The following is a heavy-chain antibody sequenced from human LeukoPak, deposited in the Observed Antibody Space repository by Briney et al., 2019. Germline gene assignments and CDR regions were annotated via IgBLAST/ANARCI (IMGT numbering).Heavy chain of an antibody. CDR1: GFTFSSYG. Sequence: GGSLRLSCAASGFTFSSYGMHWVRQAPGKGLKWVAVISYDGSNKYYADSVKGRFTISRDNSKNTLYLQMNSLRAEDTAVYYCAKGPTAAGRGGFDYWGQGTLVTVSS. D-gene: IGHD6-13*01. V-gene: IGHV3-30*18. J-gene: IGHJ4*02. CDR2: ISYDGSNK. CDR3: AKGPTAAGRGGFDY.